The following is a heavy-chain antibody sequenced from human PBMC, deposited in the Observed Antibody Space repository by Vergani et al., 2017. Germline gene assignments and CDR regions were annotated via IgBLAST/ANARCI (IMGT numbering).Heavy chain of an antibody. CDR3: AGTNKTLYQLRHGYYCGMDV. CDR2: IIPIFGTA. J-gene: IGHJ6*02. CDR1: GGTFSSYA. V-gene: IGHV1-69*12. D-gene: IGHD2-2*01. Sequence: QVQLVQSGAEVKKPGSSVKVSCKASGGTFSSYAISWVRQAPGQGLEWMGGIIPIFGTANYAQKFQGRVTISADESTSTAYMELSSLRSEDTAVYYCAGTNKTLYQLRHGYYCGMDVWGQGTTVTVSS.